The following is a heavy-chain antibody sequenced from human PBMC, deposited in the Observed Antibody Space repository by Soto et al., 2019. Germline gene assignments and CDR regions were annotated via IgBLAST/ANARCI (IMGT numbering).Heavy chain of an antibody. CDR1: GFSVDDYH. Sequence: PGGSLRLSCAASGFSVDDYHMTWIRQVPGKGLEWISYITTGGSTYSARSVRGRFTISRDSAENSAYLQMNSLIVEDTAVYYCGREICRGACFGGATDIWGQGTMVTVSS. CDR2: ITTGGST. J-gene: IGHJ3*02. CDR3: GREICRGACFGGATDI. D-gene: IGHD2-21*01. V-gene: IGHV3-11*01.